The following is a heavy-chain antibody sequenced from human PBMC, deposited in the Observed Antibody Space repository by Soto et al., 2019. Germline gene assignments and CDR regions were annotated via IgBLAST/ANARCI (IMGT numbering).Heavy chain of an antibody. V-gene: IGHV4-59*08. CDR3: ATPSTYYYFDY. Sequence: QVQLQESGPGLVKPSETLSLTCTVSGGSISSSYWSWIRQPPGKGLEWIGYVYYSGSTNYNPSLKSRVTISVETSKKQSSLRLSSVTAADTAVYDCATPSTYYYFDYWGQGTLVTVSS. J-gene: IGHJ4*02. CDR1: GGSISSSY. D-gene: IGHD2-21*01. CDR2: VYYSGST.